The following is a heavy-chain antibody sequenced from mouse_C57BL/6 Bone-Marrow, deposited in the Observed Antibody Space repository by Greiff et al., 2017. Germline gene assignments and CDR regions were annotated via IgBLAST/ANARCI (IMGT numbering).Heavy chain of an antibody. CDR1: GFSLTSYG. J-gene: IGHJ4*01. CDR3: ARNGAYYYGSSYYYAMDY. D-gene: IGHD1-1*01. Sequence: VQLQQSGPGLVQPSQSLSITCTVSGFSLTSYGVHWVRQSPGKGLEWLGVIWRGGSTDYNAAFISRLSISKDNSKSQVFFKMNSQQADDTAIYYCARNGAYYYGSSYYYAMDYWGQGTSVTVSS. CDR2: IWRGGST. V-gene: IGHV2-2*01.